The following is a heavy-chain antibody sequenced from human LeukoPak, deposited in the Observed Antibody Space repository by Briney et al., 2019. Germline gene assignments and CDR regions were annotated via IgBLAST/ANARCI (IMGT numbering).Heavy chain of an antibody. CDR1: GFTFSGSA. CDR2: IRSKAKSYAT. V-gene: IGHV3-73*01. Sequence: GGSLRLSCAASGFTFSGSAMHWVRQASGKGLEWVGRIRSKAKSYATAYAASVKGKFTIARDDSKNAAYLQMNSLKTEDTAVYYCTPARGQWGQGTLVTVSS. CDR3: TPARGQ. D-gene: IGHD3-16*01. J-gene: IGHJ4*02.